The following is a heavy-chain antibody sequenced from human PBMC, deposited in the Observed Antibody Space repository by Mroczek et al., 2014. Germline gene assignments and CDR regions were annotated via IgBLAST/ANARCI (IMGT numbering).Heavy chain of an antibody. Sequence: QVQLVQSGGGVVQPGRSLRLSCAASGFTFSTYALHWVRQAPGKGLEWVAFISYDGSNKYYADSVKGRFTISRDNSKQTLYLQMNSLRAEDTAVYYCARELSGHSYGYSDFWGQGTLVTVSS. CDR3: ARELSGHSYGYSDF. J-gene: IGHJ4*02. CDR2: ISYDGSNK. V-gene: IGHV3-30-3*01. D-gene: IGHD5-18*01. CDR1: GFTFSTYA.